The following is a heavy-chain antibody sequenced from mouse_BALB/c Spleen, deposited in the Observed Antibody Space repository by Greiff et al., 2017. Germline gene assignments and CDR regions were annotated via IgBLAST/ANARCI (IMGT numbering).Heavy chain of an antibody. CDR2: ISSGGST. V-gene: IGHV5-6-5*01. CDR3: ARHDWEGFDY. CDR1: GFTFSSYA. D-gene: IGHD4-1*01. Sequence: EVMLVESGGGLVKPGGSLKLSCAASGFTFSSYAMSWVRQTPEKRLEWVASISSGGSTYYPDSVKGRFTISRDNAKNTLYLQMSSLKSEDTAMYYCARHDWEGFDYWGQGTTLTVSS. J-gene: IGHJ2*01.